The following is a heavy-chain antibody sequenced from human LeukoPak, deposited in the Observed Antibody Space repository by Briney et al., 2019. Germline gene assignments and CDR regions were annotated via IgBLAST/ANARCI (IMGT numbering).Heavy chain of an antibody. CDR1: GFTGSHNY. J-gene: IGHJ4*02. Sequence: GGSLRLSCAASGFTGSHNYMSWVRQAPGKGLEWVAVISYDGSNKYYADPVKGRFTISRDNSKNTLYLQMNSLRAEDTAVYYCAKDQQLVLDYWGQGTLVTVSS. V-gene: IGHV3-30*18. D-gene: IGHD6-13*01. CDR3: AKDQQLVLDY. CDR2: ISYDGSNK.